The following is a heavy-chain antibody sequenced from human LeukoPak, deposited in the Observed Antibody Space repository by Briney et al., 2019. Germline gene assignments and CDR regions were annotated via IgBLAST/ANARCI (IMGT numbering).Heavy chain of an antibody. D-gene: IGHD3-3*01. CDR1: GYTFTSYD. CDR3: ARGAPDFWSGGGNDY. Sequence: ASVKVSCKASGYTFTSYDINWVRQVTGQGLEWMGWMNPNSGNTGYAQKFQGRVTMTRNTSISTAYMELSSLRSEDTAVYYCARGAPDFWSGGGNDYWGQGTLVTVSS. V-gene: IGHV1-8*01. CDR2: MNPNSGNT. J-gene: IGHJ4*02.